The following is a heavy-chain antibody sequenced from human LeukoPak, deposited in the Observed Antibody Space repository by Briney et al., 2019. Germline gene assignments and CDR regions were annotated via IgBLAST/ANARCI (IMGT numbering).Heavy chain of an antibody. Sequence: SETLSLTCTVSGGSVSSGSYYWSWIRQPPGKGLEWIGYIYYSGSTNYNPSLKSRVTISVDTSKNQFSLKLSSVTAADTAVYYRARVRTYCSGGSCYSMGFDYWGQGTLVTVSS. J-gene: IGHJ4*02. CDR3: ARVRTYCSGGSCYSMGFDY. V-gene: IGHV4-61*01. CDR2: IYYSGST. D-gene: IGHD2-15*01. CDR1: GGSVSSGSYY.